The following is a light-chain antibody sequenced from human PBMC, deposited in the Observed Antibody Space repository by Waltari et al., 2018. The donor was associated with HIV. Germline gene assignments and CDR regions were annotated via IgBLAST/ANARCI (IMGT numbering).Light chain of an antibody. CDR2: GAS. CDR3: QQYKNGGT. CDR1: QSLGYN. J-gene: IGKJ4*01. Sequence: RASQSLGYNLAWYQQKLGQAPRLLIYGASIRVTGIPARFSGSGSGTDFTLAISSLQSEDFALYFYQQYKNGGTFGGGTRVE. V-gene: IGKV3-15*01.